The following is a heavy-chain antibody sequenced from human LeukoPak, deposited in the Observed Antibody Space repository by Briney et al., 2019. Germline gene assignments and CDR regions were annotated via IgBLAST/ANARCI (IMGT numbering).Heavy chain of an antibody. J-gene: IGHJ4*02. V-gene: IGHV4-59*01. Sequence: SETLSLTCTVSGGSISTYYWSWIRQPPGKGLEWIGYIYHSGSTNYNPSLKSRVTISVDTSQNQFSLNLSSVTAADTAIYYCARDGYSGSDALWGQGTLVTVSS. CDR1: GGSISTYY. CDR2: IYHSGST. CDR3: ARDGYSGSDAL. D-gene: IGHD5-12*01.